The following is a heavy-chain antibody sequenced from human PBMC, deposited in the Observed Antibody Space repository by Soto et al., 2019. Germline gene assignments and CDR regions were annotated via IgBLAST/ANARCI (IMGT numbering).Heavy chain of an antibody. V-gene: IGHV3-23*01. CDR3: ARAGPYNTSPKGYFGP. CDR1: GFTFSNYA. Sequence: GSLRLSCAASGFTFSNYAMNWVRRAPGKGLEWVSGISDAGDNTYYADSLKGRFSISRDNSRNTLFLQMNDLRAEDTAVYYCARAGPYNTSPKGYFGPWGQGVLVTVSS. J-gene: IGHJ5*02. CDR2: ISDAGDNT. D-gene: IGHD1-20*01.